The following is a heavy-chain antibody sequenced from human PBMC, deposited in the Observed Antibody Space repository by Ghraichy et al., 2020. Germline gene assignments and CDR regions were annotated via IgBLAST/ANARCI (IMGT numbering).Heavy chain of an antibody. J-gene: IGHJ4*02. CDR1: GFLVSDNF. V-gene: IGHV3-66*02. D-gene: IGHD6-19*01. CDR3: VRAQPQWLVHFDY. CDR2: LYSGGHT. Sequence: GGSLRLSCAASGFLVSDNFMGWVRQAPGKGLEWVSILYSGGHTYYSDFVEGRFTISRDNSENTVDLQMNNLKIEDTAVYYCVRAQPQWLVHFDYWGQGTLVAVSS.